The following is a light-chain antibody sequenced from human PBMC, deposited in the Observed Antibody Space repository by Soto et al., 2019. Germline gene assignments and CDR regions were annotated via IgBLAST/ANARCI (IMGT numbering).Light chain of an antibody. CDR3: QQYDNLPWT. CDR1: QDISKY. V-gene: IGKV1-33*01. CDR2: ETS. Sequence: DIQTTQSPSSLSASVGDRVTITCQASQDISKYLNWYQQKPGKAPKLLIYETSNLETGVSSRFSGSGSGTDFTFTISSLQPEDIATYYCQQYDNLPWTFGQGTKVDIK. J-gene: IGKJ1*01.